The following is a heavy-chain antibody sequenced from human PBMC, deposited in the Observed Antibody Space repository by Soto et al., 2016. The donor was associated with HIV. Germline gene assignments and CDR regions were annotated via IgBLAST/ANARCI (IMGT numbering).Heavy chain of an antibody. V-gene: IGHV1-2*02. CDR2: INPNSGGT. Sequence: QVQLVQSGAEVKKPGASVKVSCKASGYTLTRYHMHWVRQAPGQGLEWMGWINPNSGGTNYAQKLQGRVTMTTDTSTSTAYMELRSLRSDDTAVYYCARDQGYITMEGMGYGMDVWGQGTTVTVSS. CDR3: ARDQGYITMEGMGYGMDV. D-gene: IGHD3-10*01. J-gene: IGHJ6*02. CDR1: GYTLTRYH.